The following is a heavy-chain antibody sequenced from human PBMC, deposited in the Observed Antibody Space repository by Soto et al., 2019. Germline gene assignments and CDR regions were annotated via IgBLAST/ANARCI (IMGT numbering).Heavy chain of an antibody. CDR2: ISGSGGST. CDR1: GFTFSSYA. J-gene: IGHJ4*02. Sequence: EVQLLESGGGLVQPGGSLRLSCAASGFTFSSYAMSWVRQAPGKGLEWVSAISGSGGSTYYADSVKGRFTISRDNSKNTLYLQMNSLRAEDTDVYYCAKDLRVGDTPFDYWGQGTLVTVSS. V-gene: IGHV3-23*01. CDR3: AKDLRVGDTPFDY. D-gene: IGHD1-26*01.